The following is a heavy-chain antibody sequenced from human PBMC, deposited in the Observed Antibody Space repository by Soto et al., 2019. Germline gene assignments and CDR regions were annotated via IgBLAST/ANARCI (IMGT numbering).Heavy chain of an antibody. J-gene: IGHJ4*02. CDR1: GFTVRSNY. D-gene: IGHD6-19*01. CDR3: ARSWAVAGSYDY. Sequence: EVQLVESGGGLVQPGGSLRLSCAPSGFTVRSNYLNWVAQARGKGQEWVSVIYSGGSTSYADSVKGRFTISRDNSKNTLYLQMNSLRAEDTAVYYCARSWAVAGSYDYWGQGTLVTVSS. V-gene: IGHV3-66*01. CDR2: IYSGGST.